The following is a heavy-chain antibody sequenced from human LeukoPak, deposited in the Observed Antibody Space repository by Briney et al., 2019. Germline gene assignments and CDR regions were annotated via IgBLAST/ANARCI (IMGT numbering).Heavy chain of an antibody. Sequence: SETLSLTCTVSGGSISSSSYYWGWIRQHPGKGLEWIGYIYYSGSTYYNPSLKSRVTISVDTSKNQFSLKLSSVTAADTAVYYCARDRDWFDPWGQGTLVTVSS. CDR1: GGSISSSSYY. CDR3: ARDRDWFDP. V-gene: IGHV4-39*07. D-gene: IGHD3-10*01. J-gene: IGHJ5*02. CDR2: IYYSGST.